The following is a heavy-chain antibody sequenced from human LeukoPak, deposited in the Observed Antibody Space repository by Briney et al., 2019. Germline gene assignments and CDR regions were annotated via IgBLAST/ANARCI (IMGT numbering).Heavy chain of an antibody. CDR2: ISTSSSTI. CDR3: ARWAAVRALDI. D-gene: IGHD3-10*01. J-gene: IGHJ3*02. V-gene: IGHV3-48*02. CDR1: GFTLSSYN. Sequence: GGSLRLSCAASGFTLSSYNMNWVRQAPGKGLEWLSYISTSSSTINYADSVKGRFTISRDNAKNSLYLQMNSLRDGDTAVYYCARWAAVRALDIWGRGTMVTVSS.